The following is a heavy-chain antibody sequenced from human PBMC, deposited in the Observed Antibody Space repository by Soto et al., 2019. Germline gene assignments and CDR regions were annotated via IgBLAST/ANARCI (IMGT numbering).Heavy chain of an antibody. CDR2: ISGSGGST. Sequence: GGSLRLSCAASGFTFSSYAMSWVRQAPGKGLEWVSAISGSGGSTYYADSVKGRFTISRDNSKNTLYLQMNSLRAEDTAVYYCAKGNDPIAVAGTGYYYYYGMDVWGQGTTVTVSS. CDR1: GFTFSSYA. CDR3: AKGNDPIAVAGTGYYYYYGMDV. J-gene: IGHJ6*02. D-gene: IGHD6-19*01. V-gene: IGHV3-23*01.